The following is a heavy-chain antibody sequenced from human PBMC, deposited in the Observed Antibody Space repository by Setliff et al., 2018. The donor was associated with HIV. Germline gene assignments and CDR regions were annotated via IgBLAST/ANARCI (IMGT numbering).Heavy chain of an antibody. J-gene: IGHJ3*02. CDR3: ARLKPPYCSSRGCYWGAFDI. CDR1: GDSISSYY. D-gene: IGHD2-2*01. V-gene: IGHV4-59*12. Sequence: PSETLSLTCTVSGDSISSYYWSWIRQPPGKGLEWIGYIYYSGSTNYNPSLKSRVTISVDKSKNQFSLKLSSVTATDTAVYYCARLKPPYCSSRGCYWGAFDIWGQGAMVTVS. CDR2: IYYSGST.